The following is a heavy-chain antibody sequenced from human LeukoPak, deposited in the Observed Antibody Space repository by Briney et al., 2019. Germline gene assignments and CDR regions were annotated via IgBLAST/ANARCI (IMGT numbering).Heavy chain of an antibody. CDR3: AREIRETVFTRHHYYGIDV. V-gene: IGHV3-13*01. D-gene: IGHD1-1*01. J-gene: IGHJ6*02. Sequence: GGSLRLSCAASGFTFSTYDMHWVRQVTGKGLEWVSAIGTVDDTYYLGSVKGRFTISRENAKNVLYLQMSSLRVEDTAVYYCAREIRETVFTRHHYYGIDVWGQGTTVTVSS. CDR1: GFTFSTYD. CDR2: IGTVDDT.